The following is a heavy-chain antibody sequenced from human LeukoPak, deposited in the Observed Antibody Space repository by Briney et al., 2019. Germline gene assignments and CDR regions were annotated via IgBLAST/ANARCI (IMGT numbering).Heavy chain of an antibody. Sequence: GASVKVSCKASGYTFTNFGINWVRQAPGQGLEWVGWISTNTGNPSYVQGFAGRFVFSLDTSVNTAYLQINSLKAEDTAVYYCARDPLLRAFDIWGQGTMVTVSS. D-gene: IGHD1-26*01. V-gene: IGHV7-4-1*02. CDR1: GYTFTNFG. CDR3: ARDPLLRAFDI. CDR2: ISTNTGNP. J-gene: IGHJ3*02.